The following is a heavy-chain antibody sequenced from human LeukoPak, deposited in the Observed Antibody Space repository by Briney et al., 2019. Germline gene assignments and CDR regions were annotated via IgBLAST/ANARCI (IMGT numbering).Heavy chain of an antibody. J-gene: IGHJ6*04. CDR2: ISSSGSTI. CDR3: AELGITMIGGV. CDR1: GVSFTTYW. Sequence: GGSLRLSCAASGVSFTTYWMHWVRQAPGKGLEWVSYISSSGSTIYYADSVKGRFTISRDNAKNSLYLQMNSLRAEDTAVYYCAELGITMIGGVWGKGTTVTISS. D-gene: IGHD3-10*02. V-gene: IGHV3-48*04.